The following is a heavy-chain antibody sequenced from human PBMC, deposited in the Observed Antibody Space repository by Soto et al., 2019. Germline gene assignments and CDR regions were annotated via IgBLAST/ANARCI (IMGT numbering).Heavy chain of an antibody. D-gene: IGHD4-17*01. Sequence: QVQLQESGPGLVRPSETLSLTCTVSGGSISSYYWSWIRQPPGKGLEWIGYIYYSGSTNYNPSLKSRVTISVDTSKNQFSRKLSSVTAADPAVYYCARRYGDAVDFWGQGTLVTVSS. CDR1: GGSISSYY. J-gene: IGHJ4*02. CDR3: ARRYGDAVDF. V-gene: IGHV4-59*01. CDR2: IYYSGST.